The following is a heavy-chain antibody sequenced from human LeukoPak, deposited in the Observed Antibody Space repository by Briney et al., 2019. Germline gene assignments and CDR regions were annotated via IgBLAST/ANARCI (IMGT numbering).Heavy chain of an antibody. V-gene: IGHV3-11*01. CDR2: IKNSADTI. CDR1: GFTFSDHY. D-gene: IGHD4-17*01. CDR3: ARGHYGLDY. Sequence: GGSLRLSCAASGFTFSDHYMSWIRQAPGKGLEWISYIKNSADTIYYADSVKGRFSISRDNARNSLYPQMNSLRAEDTGVYYCARGHYGLDYWGQGTPVTVSS. J-gene: IGHJ4*02.